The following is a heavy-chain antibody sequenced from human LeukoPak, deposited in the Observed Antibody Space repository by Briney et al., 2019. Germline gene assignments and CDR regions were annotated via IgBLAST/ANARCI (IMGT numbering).Heavy chain of an antibody. CDR2: IYYSGST. CDR1: GGSISSGGYY. V-gene: IGHV4-31*03. J-gene: IGHJ6*02. D-gene: IGHD2-2*02. Sequence: SETLSLTCTVPGGSISSGGYYWSWIRQHPGKGLEWIGYIYYSGSTYYNPSLKSRVTISVDTSKNQFSLKLSSVTAADTAVYYCARDGGYCSSTSCYTPGYYYGMDVWGQGTTVTVSS. CDR3: ARDGGYCSSTSCYTPGYYYGMDV.